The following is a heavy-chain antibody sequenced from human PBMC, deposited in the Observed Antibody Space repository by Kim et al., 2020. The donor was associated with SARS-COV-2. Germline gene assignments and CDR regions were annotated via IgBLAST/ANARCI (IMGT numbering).Heavy chain of an antibody. D-gene: IGHD3-3*01. Sequence: ADSVKGRFTISRDNSKNTLYLQMDSLRAEDTAVYYCAKGRVVLTTSWFDPWGQGTLVTVSS. J-gene: IGHJ5*02. CDR3: AKGRVVLTTSWFDP. V-gene: IGHV3-30*02.